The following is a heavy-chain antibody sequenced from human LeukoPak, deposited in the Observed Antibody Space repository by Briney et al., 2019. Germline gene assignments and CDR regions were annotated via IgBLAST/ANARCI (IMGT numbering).Heavy chain of an antibody. Sequence: ASVNVSCKTSGFFFRSYYMYWVRQAPGQGPEWMGWINPNSGGAHYGQKFQGRVTMTTDVPRNTAYMELTGLTSDDTGIYYCARGGVGRFLVPSGYWGQGTLVTVSS. CDR1: GFFFRSYY. CDR3: ARGGVGRFLVPSGY. CDR2: INPNSGGA. D-gene: IGHD3-3*01. V-gene: IGHV1-2*02. J-gene: IGHJ1*01.